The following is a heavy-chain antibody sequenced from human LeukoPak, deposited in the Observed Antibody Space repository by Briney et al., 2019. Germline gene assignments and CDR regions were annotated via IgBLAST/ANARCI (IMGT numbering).Heavy chain of an antibody. CDR3: ARGGTYDYVWGSYRNDIAPEAFDI. CDR2: INPNSGGT. D-gene: IGHD3-16*02. CDR1: GYTFTGYY. V-gene: IGHV1-2*06. Sequence: GASVKVSCKASGYTFTGYYMHWVRQAPGQGLEWMGRINPNSGGTNYAQKFQGRVTMTRDTSISTAYMELSRVRSDDTAVYYCARGGTYDYVWGSYRNDIAPEAFDIWGQGTMVTVSS. J-gene: IGHJ3*02.